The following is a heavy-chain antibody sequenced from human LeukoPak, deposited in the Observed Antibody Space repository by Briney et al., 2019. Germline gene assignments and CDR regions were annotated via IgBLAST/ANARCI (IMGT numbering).Heavy chain of an antibody. D-gene: IGHD4-17*01. J-gene: IGHJ6*02. Sequence: TSETLSLTCTVSGGSISSYYWSWIRQPAGKGLEWIGRIYTSGSTNYNPSLKSRVTISVDTSKNQFSLKLSSVTAADTAVYYCARDRYGDYYYYYAMDVWGQGTTVTVSS. CDR1: GGSISSYY. CDR2: IYTSGST. V-gene: IGHV4-4*07. CDR3: ARDRYGDYYYYYAMDV.